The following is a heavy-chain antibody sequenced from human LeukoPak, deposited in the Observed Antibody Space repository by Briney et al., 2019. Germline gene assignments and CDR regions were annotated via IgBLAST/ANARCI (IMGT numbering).Heavy chain of an antibody. Sequence: GASVKVSCKASGYTFTGYYMHWVRQAPGQGLEWMGWINPNSGGTNYAQKFQGRVTMTRDTSISTAYMELSRLRSDDTAVYYCARVRDSSSWRVALPPFFDYWGQGTLVTVSS. V-gene: IGHV1-2*02. D-gene: IGHD6-13*01. J-gene: IGHJ4*02. CDR2: INPNSGGT. CDR3: ARVRDSSSWRVALPPFFDY. CDR1: GYTFTGYY.